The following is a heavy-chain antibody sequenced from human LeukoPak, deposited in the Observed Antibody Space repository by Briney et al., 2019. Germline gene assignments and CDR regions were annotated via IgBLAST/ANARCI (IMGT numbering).Heavy chain of an antibody. J-gene: IGHJ3*02. Sequence: GGSLRLSCAASGFTFINAWMNWVRQAPGKGLEWVSYISSSSSTIYYADSVKGRFTISRDSAKNSLYLQMNSLRAEDTAVYYCARGLGSGRHAFDIWGQGTMVTVSS. V-gene: IGHV3-48*01. D-gene: IGHD3-10*01. CDR1: GFTFINAW. CDR2: ISSSSSTI. CDR3: ARGLGSGRHAFDI.